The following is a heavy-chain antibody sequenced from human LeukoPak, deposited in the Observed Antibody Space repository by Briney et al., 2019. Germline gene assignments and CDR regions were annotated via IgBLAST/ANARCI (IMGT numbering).Heavy chain of an antibody. D-gene: IGHD5-12*01. J-gene: IGHJ5*02. CDR1: GFTFNIFS. CDR2: ISSTSSTI. Sequence: AGGSLRLSCAASGFTFNIFSMNWVRQAPGKGLEWVSYISSTSSTIYYADSVKGRFTISRDNAKSSLYLQMNSLRAEDTAVYYCARGYSGYDSSDPWGPGTLVTVSS. V-gene: IGHV3-48*04. CDR3: ARGYSGYDSSDP.